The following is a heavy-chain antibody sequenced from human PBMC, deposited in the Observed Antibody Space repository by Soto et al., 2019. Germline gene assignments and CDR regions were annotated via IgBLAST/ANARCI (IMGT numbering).Heavy chain of an antibody. Sequence: QVQLQQSGPGLVKPSQTLSLTCTVSGDSISSDYYHWTWIRQSPGKGLEWIGYIHHSGSILYNPSLKSRVTISVDTSKNQFSLHLTSVNAADTAVYFCAREDDGGDSLDVWGQGTTVTVSS. V-gene: IGHV4-30-4*08. CDR1: GDSISSDYYH. D-gene: IGHD2-21*02. CDR3: AREDDGGDSLDV. CDR2: IHHSGSI. J-gene: IGHJ6*02.